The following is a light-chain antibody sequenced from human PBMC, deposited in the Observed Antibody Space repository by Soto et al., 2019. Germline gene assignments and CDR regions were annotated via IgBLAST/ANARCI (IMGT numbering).Light chain of an antibody. V-gene: IGKV3-20*01. CDR1: QSVSSSY. Sequence: EIVLTQSPGTLSLSPGERATLSCRASQSVSSSYLAWYQQKPGQAPRLLSYGASSRATGIPDRFSGSGSGTDFTLTSSRLEPEDFGVYYCQQYGSSPSWTFGQGTKLEIK. CDR3: QQYGSSPSWT. J-gene: IGKJ2*02. CDR2: GAS.